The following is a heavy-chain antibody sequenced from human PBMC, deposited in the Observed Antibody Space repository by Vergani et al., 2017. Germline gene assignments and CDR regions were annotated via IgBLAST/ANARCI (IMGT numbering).Heavy chain of an antibody. CDR1: GYTFTGYY. CDR2: INPNSGGT. CDR3: ARAWGEAAMWTFDY. J-gene: IGHJ4*02. Sequence: QVQLVQSGAEVKKPGASVKVSCKASGYTFTGYYMHWVRQAPGQGLEWMGWINPNSGGTNYAQKFQGRVTMTRDTSISTAYMELIRLRSDDTAVYCCARAWGEAAMWTFDYWGQGTLVTVSS. V-gene: IGHV1-2*02. D-gene: IGHD2-2*01.